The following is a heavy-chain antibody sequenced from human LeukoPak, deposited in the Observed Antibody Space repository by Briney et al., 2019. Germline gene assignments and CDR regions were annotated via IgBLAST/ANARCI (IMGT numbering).Heavy chain of an antibody. CDR2: IYYSGST. Sequence: SETLSLTCTVSGGSISSYYWSWIRQPPGKGLEWIGYIYYSGSTNYNPSLKSRVTISVDTSKNQFSLKLSSVPAADTAVYYCASLTRTYYYAPGGFDPWGQGTLVTVSS. J-gene: IGHJ5*02. CDR1: GGSISSYY. V-gene: IGHV4-59*08. D-gene: IGHD3-10*01. CDR3: ASLTRTYYYAPGGFDP.